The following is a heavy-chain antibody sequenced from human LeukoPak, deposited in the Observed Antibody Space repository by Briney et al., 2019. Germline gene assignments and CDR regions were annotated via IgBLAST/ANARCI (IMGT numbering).Heavy chain of an antibody. Sequence: NPGGSLRLSCAASGFTFSSYNMNWVRQAPGKGLEWVSSISSSSSYIYYADSVKGRFTISRDNAKNSLYLQMNSLRAEDTAVYYCARDGTGVYNLVQYWGQGTLVTVSS. CDR1: GFTFSSYN. D-gene: IGHD5/OR15-5a*01. CDR2: ISSSSSYI. V-gene: IGHV3-21*04. CDR3: ARDGTGVYNLVQY. J-gene: IGHJ4*02.